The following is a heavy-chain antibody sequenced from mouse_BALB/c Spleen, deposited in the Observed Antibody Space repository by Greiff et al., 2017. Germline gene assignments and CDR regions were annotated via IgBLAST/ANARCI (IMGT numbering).Heavy chain of an antibody. J-gene: IGHJ4*01. CDR3: TRDQGAGGAMDY. V-gene: IGHV5-6-4*01. CDR1: GFTFSSYT. Sequence: DVMLVESGGGLVKPGGSLKLSCAASGFTFSSYTMSWVRQTPEKRLEWVATISSGGSYTYYPDSVKGRFTISRDNAKNTLYLQMSSLKSEDTAMYYCTRDQGAGGAMDYWGQGTSVTVSS. CDR2: ISSGGSYT.